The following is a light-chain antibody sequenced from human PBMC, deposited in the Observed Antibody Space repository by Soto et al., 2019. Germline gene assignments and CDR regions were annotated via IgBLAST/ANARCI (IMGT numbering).Light chain of an antibody. CDR3: QHYGNSPPGT. CDR2: GAS. V-gene: IGKV3-20*01. CDR1: QSVSSSY. J-gene: IGKJ2*02. Sequence: EIVLTQSPGTLSLSPGERATLSCRASQSVSSSYLAWYQQKPGQAPRLLIYGASRRATGIPDRFSGSGSGTDFTITISRLEPEDFAVYFCQHYGNSPPGTFGQGTKVEIK.